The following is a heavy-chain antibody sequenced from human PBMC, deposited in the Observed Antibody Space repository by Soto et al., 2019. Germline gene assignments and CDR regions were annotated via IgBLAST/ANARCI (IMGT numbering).Heavy chain of an antibody. CDR1: GGSISSYY. CDR3: ARRKGGKRSTWYMDV. J-gene: IGHJ6*03. Sequence: SETLSLTCTVSGGSISSYYWSWIRQPPGKGLEWIGYIYYSGSTNYNPSLKSRVTISVDTSKNQFSLKLSSVTAADTAVYYCARRKGGKRSTWYMDVWGKGTTVTVSS. V-gene: IGHV4-59*01. D-gene: IGHD3-16*01. CDR2: IYYSGST.